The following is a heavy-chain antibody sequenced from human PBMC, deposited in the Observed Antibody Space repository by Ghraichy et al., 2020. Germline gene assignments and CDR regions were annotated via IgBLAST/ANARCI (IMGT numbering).Heavy chain of an antibody. D-gene: IGHD3-10*01. CDR3: VRDFLYYDSGSHENFFDF. J-gene: IGHJ4*02. CDR1: GFSFSIYS. V-gene: IGHV3-21*01. Sequence: GSLRLSCAASGFSFSIYSMNWVRQAPGKGLEWVSSISGPSSYKYYAGSVKGRFTISRDNAKNSLYLQMNSLRAEDTAVYYCVRDFLYYDSGSHENFFDFWGQGTLVTVSS. CDR2: ISGPSSYK.